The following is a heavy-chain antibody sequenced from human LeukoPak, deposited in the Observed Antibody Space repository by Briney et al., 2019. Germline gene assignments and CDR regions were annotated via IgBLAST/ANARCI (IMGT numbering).Heavy chain of an antibody. D-gene: IGHD6-25*01. CDR2: ISSSGSTI. CDR3: ARTRRWSSGRGDFDY. V-gene: IGHV3-11*01. J-gene: IGHJ4*02. Sequence: GGSLRLSCAASGFTFSDYYMSWIRQAPGKGLEWVSYISSSGSTIYYADSVKDRFTISRDNAKNSLYLQMNSLRAEDTAVYYCARTRRWSSGRGDFDYWGQGTLVTVSS. CDR1: GFTFSDYY.